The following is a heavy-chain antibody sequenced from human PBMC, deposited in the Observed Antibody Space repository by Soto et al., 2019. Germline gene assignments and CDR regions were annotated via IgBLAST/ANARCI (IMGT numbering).Heavy chain of an antibody. Sequence: SETLSLTCTVSGGSMSSHDYYWSWIRQPPGKGLEWIGYIHNSGSTYYNPSLKGRLTISSDMSKNQFSLRLNSVTAADTALYFCARGEVRGPFDIWGQGTKVTVSS. J-gene: IGHJ3*02. CDR3: ARGEVRGPFDI. CDR2: IHNSGST. V-gene: IGHV4-30-4*01. CDR1: GGSMSSHDYY. D-gene: IGHD3-10*01.